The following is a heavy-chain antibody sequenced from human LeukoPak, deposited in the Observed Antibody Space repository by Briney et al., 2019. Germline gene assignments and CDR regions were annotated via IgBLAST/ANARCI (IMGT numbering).Heavy chain of an antibody. D-gene: IGHD7-27*01. CDR1: GFTFSSYA. Sequence: GGSLRLSCAASGFTFSSYAMSWVRQAPGKGLEWVSAISGSGGSTYYADSVKGRFTISRDNSKNTLYLQMNSLRAEDTAVYYCAKDWGDYYYYYMGVWGKGTTVTVSS. CDR3: AKDWGDYYYYYMGV. J-gene: IGHJ6*03. CDR2: ISGSGGST. V-gene: IGHV3-23*01.